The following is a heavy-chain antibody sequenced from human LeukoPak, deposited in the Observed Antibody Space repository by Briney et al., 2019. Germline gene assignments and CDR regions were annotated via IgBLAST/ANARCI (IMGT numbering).Heavy chain of an antibody. CDR1: GGSFSGYY. Sequence: AETLSLTCAVYGGSFSGYYWSWIRQPPGKGLEWIGEIIHSGNTNSNPSLKSRVTMPVDTPKNQFSLTLSSLTAADTAMYYCARREPHGDYGGKIRYYYYMDVWGKGTTITISS. D-gene: IGHD4-23*01. V-gene: IGHV4-34*12. J-gene: IGHJ6*03. CDR3: ARREPHGDYGGKIRYYYYMDV. CDR2: IIHSGNT.